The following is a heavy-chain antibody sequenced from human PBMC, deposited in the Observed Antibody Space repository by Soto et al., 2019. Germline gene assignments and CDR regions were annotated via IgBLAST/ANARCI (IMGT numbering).Heavy chain of an antibody. CDR2: MSYDGSND. J-gene: IGHJ4*02. CDR1: GFTFSHYA. V-gene: IGHV3-30*18. Sequence: GESLRLSCAVSGFTFSHYAMHWVRQAPGKGQEWVALMSYDGSNDYYADSVKGRLTISRDNSKNTLYLQMNSLRAEDTAVYYCAKDESHNFDYWGQGTLVTVSS. CDR3: AKDESHNFDY.